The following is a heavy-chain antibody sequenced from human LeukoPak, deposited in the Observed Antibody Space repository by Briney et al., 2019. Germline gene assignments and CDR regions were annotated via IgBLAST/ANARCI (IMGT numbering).Heavy chain of an antibody. Sequence: GGSLRLSCAASGFTFSSYSMNWVRQAPGKGLEWVSSISSSSSYIYYADSVKGRFTISRDNAKNSLYQQMNSLRAGDTAVYYCARVAKERVGGVYYFDYWGQGTLVTVSS. CDR2: ISSSSSYI. J-gene: IGHJ4*02. D-gene: IGHD1-1*01. V-gene: IGHV3-21*01. CDR3: ARVAKERVGGVYYFDY. CDR1: GFTFSSYS.